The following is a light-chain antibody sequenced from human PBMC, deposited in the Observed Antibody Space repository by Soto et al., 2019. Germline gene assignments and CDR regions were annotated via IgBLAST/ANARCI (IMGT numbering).Light chain of an antibody. Sequence: EIVLTQSPGTLSLSVGERVTLSCRASQSVSSYLDWYQQTPGQAPRLLIYDTLNRATGNPDRFSGSGSGTDFTLTISRLEPEDFTVYCCQQYGSSPLTFGGGTTVEIK. V-gene: IGKV3-20*01. CDR1: QSVSSY. CDR2: DTL. J-gene: IGKJ4*01. CDR3: QQYGSSPLT.